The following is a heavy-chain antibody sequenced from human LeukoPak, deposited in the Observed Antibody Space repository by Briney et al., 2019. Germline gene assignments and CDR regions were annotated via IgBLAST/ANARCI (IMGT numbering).Heavy chain of an antibody. CDR3: AKPESLEY. V-gene: IGHV3-53*01. Sequence: PGGSLRLSCAASGFTVSSNYMNWVRQAPGEGLEWVSIIYSGGSTYYADYVKGRFTISRDNSKNTLYLQMNSLTAEDTAVYYCAKPESLEYWGQGTLVTVSS. J-gene: IGHJ4*02. CDR1: GFTVSSNY. CDR2: IYSGGST.